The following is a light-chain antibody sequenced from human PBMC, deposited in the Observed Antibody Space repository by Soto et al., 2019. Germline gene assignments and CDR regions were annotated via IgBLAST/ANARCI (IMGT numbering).Light chain of an antibody. CDR3: HVWDSSSGHYI. CDR1: NIGRKS. J-gene: IGLJ1*01. V-gene: IGLV3-21*02. Sequence: SYELTQPPSVSVAPGQTARISCGGNNIGRKSVHWYQQKPGRAPVVVVYDDSDRPSGIPERFSGANSGDTATLTISRVEAGDEADYYCHVWDSSSGHYIFGTGTKATVL. CDR2: DDS.